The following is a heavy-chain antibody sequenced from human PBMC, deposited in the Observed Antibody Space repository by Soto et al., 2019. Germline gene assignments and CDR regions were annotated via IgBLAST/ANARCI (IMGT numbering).Heavy chain of an antibody. D-gene: IGHD2-2*01. CDR3: AKSSSRAHYYAMDV. V-gene: IGHV3-23*01. CDR1: GFTFSSYA. CDR2: VSASGGGT. Sequence: GGSLRLSCAASGFTFSSYAMNWVRQAPGKGLEWVAGVSASGGGTSYADSVKGRFTISRDNSKDTLYLQMNSLRAEETAVYYCAKSSSRAHYYAMDVWGQGTTVTVSS. J-gene: IGHJ6*02.